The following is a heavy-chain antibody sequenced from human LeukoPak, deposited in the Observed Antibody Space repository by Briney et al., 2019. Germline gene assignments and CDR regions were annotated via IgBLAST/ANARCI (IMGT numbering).Heavy chain of an antibody. D-gene: IGHD3-10*01. CDR3: ARDTMVRGVHYYYYYGMDV. Sequence: SVKVSCKASGGTFSSYAISWVRQAPGQGLEWMGGIIPIFGTANYAQKFQGRVTITADKSTSTAYMELSSPRSEDTAVYYCARDTMVRGVHYYYYYGMDVWGKGTTVTVSS. V-gene: IGHV1-69*06. J-gene: IGHJ6*04. CDR1: GGTFSSYA. CDR2: IIPIFGTA.